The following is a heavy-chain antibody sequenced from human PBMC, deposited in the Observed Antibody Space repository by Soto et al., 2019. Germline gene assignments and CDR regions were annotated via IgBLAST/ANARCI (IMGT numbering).Heavy chain of an antibody. CDR1: GGSFSGYY. D-gene: IGHD3-10*01. Sequence: PXGTLTLTCAVYGGSFSGYYWSGIRQPPGKGLEWIGEINHSGSTNYNPSLKSRVTISVDTSKNQFSLKLSSVTAADTAVYYCARGAVRGVIIGAFDIWGQGTMVTVSS. CDR2: INHSGST. V-gene: IGHV4-34*01. CDR3: ARGAVRGVIIGAFDI. J-gene: IGHJ3*02.